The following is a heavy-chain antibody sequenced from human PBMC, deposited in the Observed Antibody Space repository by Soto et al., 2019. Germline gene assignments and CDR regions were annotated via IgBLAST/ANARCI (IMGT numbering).Heavy chain of an antibody. Sequence: GRSLRLSCAVSGFTISSYAMHWVRQAPGKGLEWVSGISWNSGSIGYADSVKGRFTISRDNAKKSLYLQMNSLRAEDTALYYCASGRGYDILTGYYPYFDYWGQGALVTVSS. V-gene: IGHV3-9*01. J-gene: IGHJ4*02. CDR2: ISWNSGSI. CDR3: ASGRGYDILTGYYPYFDY. D-gene: IGHD3-9*01. CDR1: GFTISSYA.